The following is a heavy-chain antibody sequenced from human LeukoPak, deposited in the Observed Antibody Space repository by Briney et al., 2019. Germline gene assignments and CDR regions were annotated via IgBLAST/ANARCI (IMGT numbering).Heavy chain of an antibody. CDR3: ARGVGYYYDTNWFDP. Sequence: GASVTVSCKATGYTFTCYYMHWVRQAPGQGREWMGWINPNSGGTNYAQKFQGRVTMTRDTSISTAYMELSRLRSDDTAVYYCARGVGYYYDTNWFDPWGQGTLVTVSS. D-gene: IGHD3-22*01. CDR1: GYTFTCYY. J-gene: IGHJ5*02. CDR2: INPNSGGT. V-gene: IGHV1-2*02.